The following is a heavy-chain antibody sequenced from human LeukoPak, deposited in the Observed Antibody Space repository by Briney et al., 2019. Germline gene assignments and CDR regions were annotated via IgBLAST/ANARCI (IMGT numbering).Heavy chain of an antibody. J-gene: IGHJ4*02. Sequence: SETLSLTRTVSGGSISSYYWSWIRQPPGEGLEWIGYIYYSGSTNYNPSPKSRVTISVDTSKNQFSLKLSSVTAADTAVYYCAREAGVPMDWGQGTLVTVSS. D-gene: IGHD2-8*01. CDR2: IYYSGST. V-gene: IGHV4-59*01. CDR3: AREAGVPMD. CDR1: GGSISSYY.